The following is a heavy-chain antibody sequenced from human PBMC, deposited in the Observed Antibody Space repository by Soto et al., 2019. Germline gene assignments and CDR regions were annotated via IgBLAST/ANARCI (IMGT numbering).Heavy chain of an antibody. J-gene: IGHJ3*02. CDR1: GYTFTGYY. Sequence: QVQLVQSGAEVKKPGASVKVSCKASGYTFTGYYMHWVRQAPGQGLEWMGWINPNSGGTNYAQKVQGWVTMTRDTSISTAYMELSRLRSDDTAVYYCARTGLNINSGWDDDAFDIWGQGTMVTVSS. V-gene: IGHV1-2*04. CDR3: ARTGLNINSGWDDDAFDI. D-gene: IGHD6-19*01. CDR2: INPNSGGT.